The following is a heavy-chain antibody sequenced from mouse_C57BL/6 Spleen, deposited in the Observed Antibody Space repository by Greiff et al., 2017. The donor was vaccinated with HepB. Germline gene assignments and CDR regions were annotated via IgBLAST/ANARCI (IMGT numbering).Heavy chain of an antibody. CDR2: FYPGSGSI. CDR3: ARHEEGLRRKGSYAMDY. CDR1: GYTFTEYT. Sequence: VQLQQSGAELVKPGASVKLSCKASGYTFTEYTIHWVKQRSGQGLEWIGWFYPGSGSIKYNEKFKDKATLTADKSSSTVYMELSRLTSEDSAVYFCARHEEGLRRKGSYAMDYWGQGTSVTVSS. V-gene: IGHV1-62-2*01. J-gene: IGHJ4*01. D-gene: IGHD2-4*01.